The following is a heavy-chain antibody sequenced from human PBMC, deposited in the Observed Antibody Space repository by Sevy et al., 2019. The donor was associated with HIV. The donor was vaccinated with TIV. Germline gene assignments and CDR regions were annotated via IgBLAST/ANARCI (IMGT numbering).Heavy chain of an antibody. V-gene: IGHV1-69*13. Sequence: ASVKVSCKASGGTFSSYAISWVRQAPGQGLEWMGGIIPIFGTANYAQKFQGRVTITADESTSTAYMELGSLRSEDTAVYYCARDTERRFDYWGQGTLVTVSS. CDR3: ARDTERRFDY. CDR2: IIPIFGTA. CDR1: GGTFSSYA. J-gene: IGHJ4*02. D-gene: IGHD1-1*01.